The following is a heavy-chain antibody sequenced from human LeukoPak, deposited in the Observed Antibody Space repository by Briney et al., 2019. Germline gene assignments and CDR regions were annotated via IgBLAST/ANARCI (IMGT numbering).Heavy chain of an antibody. CDR2: IYYSGSA. CDR1: GGSIISSAYS. CDR3: ATLAGES. D-gene: IGHD1-26*01. V-gene: IGHV4-39*01. J-gene: IGHJ5*02. Sequence: PSETLSLTCTVSGGSIISSAYSWGWIRQPPGKGLEYIGNIYYSGSAYYNPSLKSRVTLSVDTSNNHFSLRLTSVTAADTAVYYCATLAGESWGQGTLVTVSS.